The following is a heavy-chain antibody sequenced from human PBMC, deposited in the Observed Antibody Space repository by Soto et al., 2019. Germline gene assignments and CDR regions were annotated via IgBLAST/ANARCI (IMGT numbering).Heavy chain of an antibody. V-gene: IGHV4-59*01. CDR2: IYYSGST. CDR3: ARAAYYPDSSGYFLDQ. CDR1: GGSISGYY. J-gene: IGHJ4*02. D-gene: IGHD3-22*01. Sequence: SETLSLTCSVSGGSISGYYWSWIRQPPGKGLEWIAYIYYSGSTNYNPSLKSRVTISLDASKNQFSLKLTSVTAADAAVYYCARAAYYPDSSGYFLDQWGQGTLVNVSS.